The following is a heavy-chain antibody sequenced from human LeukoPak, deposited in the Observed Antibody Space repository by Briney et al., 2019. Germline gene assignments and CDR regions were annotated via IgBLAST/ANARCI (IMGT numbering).Heavy chain of an antibody. J-gene: IGHJ4*02. CDR3: ATEEIRQWLVRNDY. V-gene: IGHV1-69-2*01. CDR2: VDPEDGET. Sequence: ASVKLSCKVSVYTFTDYYMHWVQQAPGKGLEWMGLVDPEDGETIYAEKLQGRVTIRAHTSTDTAYMELSSLRSEYTAVYYCATEEIRQWLVRNDYWGQGTLVTVSS. CDR1: VYTFTDYY. D-gene: IGHD6-19*01.